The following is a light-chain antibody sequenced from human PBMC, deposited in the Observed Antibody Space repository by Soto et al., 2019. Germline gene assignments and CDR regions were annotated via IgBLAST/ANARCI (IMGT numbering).Light chain of an antibody. V-gene: IGKV3D-15*01. CDR1: QSVSSY. CDR3: LQDNDWPLST. Sequence: EIVLTQSPGTLSLSPGETATLSCRASQSVSSYLAWYQQKPGQAPRLLIYDASSRATGIPDRFSGSGSGTEFTLTISSLQSEDSGIYYCLQDNDWPLSTFGQGTKVHI. J-gene: IGKJ1*01. CDR2: DAS.